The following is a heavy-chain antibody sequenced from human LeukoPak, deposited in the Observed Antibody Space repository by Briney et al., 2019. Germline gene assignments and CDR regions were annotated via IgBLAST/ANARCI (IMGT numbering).Heavy chain of an antibody. CDR1: GFTVSSNY. V-gene: IGHV3-53*05. D-gene: IGHD6-25*01. Sequence: GGSLRLSCAASGFTVSSNYMNWVRQAPGKGLEWVSVISGGGSTYYADSVKGRFTISRDNSKNTLYLQMNSLRAEDTAVYYCAKARIAAGNNWFDPWGQGTLVTVSS. J-gene: IGHJ5*02. CDR2: ISGGGST. CDR3: AKARIAAGNNWFDP.